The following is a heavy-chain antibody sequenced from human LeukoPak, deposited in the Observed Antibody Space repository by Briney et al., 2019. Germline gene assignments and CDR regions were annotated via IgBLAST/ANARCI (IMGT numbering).Heavy chain of an antibody. J-gene: IGHJ4*02. CDR2: ISGSGGST. CDR1: GFTFSSYA. CDR3: AKDRGGSYWTFDY. Sequence: TGGSLRLSCAASGFTFSSYAMSWVRQAPGKGLEWVSAISGSGGSTYYADSVKGRFTISRDNSKNTLYLQMNSLRAEDTAVYYCAKDRGGSYWTFDYWGQGTLVTVSS. V-gene: IGHV3-23*01. D-gene: IGHD1-26*01.